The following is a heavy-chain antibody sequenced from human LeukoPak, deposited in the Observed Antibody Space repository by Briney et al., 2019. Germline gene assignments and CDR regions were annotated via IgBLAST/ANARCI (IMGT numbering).Heavy chain of an antibody. Sequence: PWGSLRLSCAASGFPFSSYAMSWVRPAPGKGLEWVSAISGSGGSTYYADSVKGRFTISRDNSKNTLYLQMNSLRAEDTAVYYCARDLGGTTEVNWFDPWGQGTLVTVSS. D-gene: IGHD1-14*01. J-gene: IGHJ5*02. CDR2: ISGSGGST. V-gene: IGHV3-23*01. CDR3: ARDLGGTTEVNWFDP. CDR1: GFPFSSYA.